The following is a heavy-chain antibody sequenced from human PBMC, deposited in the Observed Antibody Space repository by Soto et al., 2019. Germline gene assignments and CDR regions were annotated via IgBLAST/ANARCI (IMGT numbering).Heavy chain of an antibody. D-gene: IGHD1-26*01. CDR1: GASVSSGYYY. V-gene: IGHV4-61*01. J-gene: IGHJ4*02. CDR2: IYSSGST. Sequence: QVQLQESGPGLVKPSGTLSLSCTVSGASVSSGYYYWSWIRQPPGKGLEWIGYIYSSGSTNYNPSLESRVTISADTSKNQFSLKLNSVTAADTAVYYCARAGVAASLFDYWGQGTLVTVSS. CDR3: ARAGVAASLFDY.